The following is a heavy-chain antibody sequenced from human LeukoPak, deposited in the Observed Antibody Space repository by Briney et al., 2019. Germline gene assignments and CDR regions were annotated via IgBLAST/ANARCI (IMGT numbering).Heavy chain of an antibody. CDR3: AMGVTRFDY. D-gene: IGHD1-26*01. J-gene: IGHJ4*02. Sequence: GRSLRLSRAASGFTFSSYGMHWVRQAPGKGLEWVAIISYDGSNKYYTDSVKGRFTISRDNSKNTLYLQMNSLRAEDTAVYYCAMGVTRFDYWGQGTLVTVSS. CDR2: ISYDGSNK. CDR1: GFTFSSYG. V-gene: IGHV3-30*03.